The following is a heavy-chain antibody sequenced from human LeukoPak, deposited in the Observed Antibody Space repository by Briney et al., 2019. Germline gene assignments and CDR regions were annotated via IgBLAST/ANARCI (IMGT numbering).Heavy chain of an antibody. J-gene: IGHJ4*02. CDR1: GGSISSTSYY. CDR2: IYYSGST. V-gene: IGHV4-39*07. D-gene: IGHD6-6*01. Sequence: PSETLSLTCTVSGGSISSTSYYWDWIRQPPGKGLEWIGSIYYSGSTYFNPSLKSRVTMSVDTSKNQFSLKLSSVTAADTAVYYCAREQTPNRFYSSLGDYFDCWGQGTLVTVSS. CDR3: AREQTPNRFYSSLGDYFDC.